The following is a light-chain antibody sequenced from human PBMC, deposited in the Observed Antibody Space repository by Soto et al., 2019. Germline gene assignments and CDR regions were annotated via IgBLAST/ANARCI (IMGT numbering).Light chain of an antibody. V-gene: IGLV1-40*01. CDR1: SSNIGAGSD. J-gene: IGLJ1*01. CDR2: GNT. Sequence: QAVVTQPPSISGAPGQRVTISCTGSSSNIGAGSDVHWYHQLPGTAPKLLIYGNTNRPSGVPDRFSGSKSGTSASLAIAGLQTEDEVDYYCQTYDSSLSGLYVFGTGTKLTVL. CDR3: QTYDSSLSGLYV.